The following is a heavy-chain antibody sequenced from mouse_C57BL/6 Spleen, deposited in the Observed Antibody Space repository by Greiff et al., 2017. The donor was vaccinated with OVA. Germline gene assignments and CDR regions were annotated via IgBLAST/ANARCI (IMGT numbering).Heavy chain of an antibody. CDR3: ARATRNYGTDYFDY. V-gene: IGHV7-1*01. CDR1: GFTFSDFY. Sequence: EVMLVESGGGLVQSGRSLRLSCATSGFTFSDFYMEWVRQAPGKGLEWIAARRNKANDYTTEYSASVKGRFIVSRDTSQSILYLQMNALRAEDTAIYYCARATRNYGTDYFDYWGQGTTLTVSS. J-gene: IGHJ2*01. CDR2: RRNKANDYTT. D-gene: IGHD1-1*01.